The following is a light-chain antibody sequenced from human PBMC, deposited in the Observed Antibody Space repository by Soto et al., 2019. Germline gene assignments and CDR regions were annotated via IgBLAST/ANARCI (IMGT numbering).Light chain of an antibody. Sequence: EIVLRQSRATLSLSPGERATLSCRASQSIGLAIAWYQHKPGQAPMLLIFDASPRATGISARFRGSGSRTDFTLSISSLDPEDFAVYYCQKSTDMHLWKFAQGTKVDIK. V-gene: IGKV3-11*01. J-gene: IGKJ1*01. CDR1: QSIGLA. CDR2: DAS. CDR3: QKSTDMHLWK.